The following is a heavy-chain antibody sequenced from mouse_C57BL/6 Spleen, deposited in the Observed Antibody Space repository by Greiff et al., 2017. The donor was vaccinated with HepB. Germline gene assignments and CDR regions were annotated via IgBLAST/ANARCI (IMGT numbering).Heavy chain of an antibody. CDR2: IYPGSGNT. Sequence: QVQLQQSGPELVKPGASVKISCKASGYSFTSYYIHWVKQRPGQGLEWIGWIYPGSGNTKYNEKFKGKATLTADTSSSTAYMQLSSLTSEDSAVYYCARPITTVGYWYFDVWGTGTTVTVSS. CDR3: ARPITTVGYWYFDV. J-gene: IGHJ1*03. CDR1: GYSFTSYY. D-gene: IGHD1-1*01. V-gene: IGHV1-66*01.